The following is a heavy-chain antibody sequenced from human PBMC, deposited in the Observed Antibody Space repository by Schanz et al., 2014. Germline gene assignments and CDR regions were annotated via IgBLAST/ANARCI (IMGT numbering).Heavy chain of an antibody. J-gene: IGHJ3*02. CDR1: GFTVSSNY. CDR3: AKGVGGGLLLGSTFDN. D-gene: IGHD3-16*01. V-gene: IGHV3-66*01. Sequence: EVQLVESGGGLVQPGGSLRLSCAASGFTVSSNYMSWVRQAPGKGLEWVSITYSGGSTYYADSVKGRFTISRDNSKNTVYLEMNNVRVDDTAVYYCAKGVGGGLLLGSTFDNWGQGTMVTVTS. CDR2: TYSGGST.